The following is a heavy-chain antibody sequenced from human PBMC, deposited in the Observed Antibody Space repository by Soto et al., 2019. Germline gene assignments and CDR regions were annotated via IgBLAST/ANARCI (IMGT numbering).Heavy chain of an antibody. D-gene: IGHD2-2*01. J-gene: IGHJ6*03. Sequence: SETLSLTCTVSGGSISSGGYYWSWIRQHPGKGLEWIGYIYYSGSTYYNPSLKSRVTISVDTSKSQFSLKLSSVTAADTAVYYCATLSSTSCYYYYYMDVCGKGTTFTDPS. CDR3: ATLSSTSCYYYYYMDV. V-gene: IGHV4-31*03. CDR1: GGSISSGGYY. CDR2: IYYSGST.